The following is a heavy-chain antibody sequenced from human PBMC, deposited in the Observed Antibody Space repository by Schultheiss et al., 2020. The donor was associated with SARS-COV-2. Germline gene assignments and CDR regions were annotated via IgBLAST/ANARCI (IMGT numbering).Heavy chain of an antibody. Sequence: SETLSLTCTVSGGSISSGDYYWSWIRQPPGKGLEWIGYIYYSGSTYYNPSLKSRVTISVDTSKNQFSLKLSSVTAADTAVYYCARVGRYFDWTRPVGAFDIWGQGTLVTVSS. CDR1: GGSISSGDYY. CDR3: ARVGRYFDWTRPVGAFDI. V-gene: IGHV4-30-4*01. D-gene: IGHD3-9*01. J-gene: IGHJ4*02. CDR2: IYYSGST.